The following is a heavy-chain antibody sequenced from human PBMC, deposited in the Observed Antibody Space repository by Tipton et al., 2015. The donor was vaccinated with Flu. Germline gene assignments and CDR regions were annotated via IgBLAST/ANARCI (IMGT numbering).Heavy chain of an antibody. CDR3: ARVLQWELRRGWFDP. D-gene: IGHD1-26*01. J-gene: IGHJ5*02. CDR2: IYHSGST. V-gene: IGHV4-38-2*02. CDR1: GYSISSGYY. Sequence: TLSLTCTVSGYSISSGYYWGWIRQPPGKGLEWIGSIYHSGSTYYKPSLKSQVTISVDTSKNQFSLKLSSVTAADTAVYYCARVLQWELRRGWFDPWGQGTLVTVSS.